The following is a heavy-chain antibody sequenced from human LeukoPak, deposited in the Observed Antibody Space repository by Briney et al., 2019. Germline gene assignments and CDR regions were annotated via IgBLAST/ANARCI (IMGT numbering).Heavy chain of an antibody. V-gene: IGHV3-49*04. D-gene: IGHD5-12*01. Sequence: PGGSLRLSCTASGFTFGDYAMSWVRQAPGKRLEWVGFIRSKAYGGTTEYAASVKGRFTISRDDSKNIAYLQMNSLKTEDTAVYYCTREGYSGYGFQAFDIWGQGTMVTVSS. CDR3: TREGYSGYGFQAFDI. CDR2: IRSKAYGGTT. J-gene: IGHJ3*02. CDR1: GFTFGDYA.